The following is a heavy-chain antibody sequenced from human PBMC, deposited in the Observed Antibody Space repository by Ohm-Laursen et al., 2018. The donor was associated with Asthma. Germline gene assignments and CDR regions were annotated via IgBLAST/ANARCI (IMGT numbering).Heavy chain of an antibody. J-gene: IGHJ4*02. CDR2: MFSSGGA. CDR1: GGSVSGYY. V-gene: IGHV4-59*02. Sequence: TLSLTWAVFGGSVSGYYWTWVRQPPGRELEWIAYMFSSGGANYNPSLKSRVTLSTDTSTNQVSLRLSSVTAADTAVYFCARLDWAQSMFDSWGQGTLVTVSS. CDR3: ARLDWAQSMFDS. D-gene: IGHD3-9*01.